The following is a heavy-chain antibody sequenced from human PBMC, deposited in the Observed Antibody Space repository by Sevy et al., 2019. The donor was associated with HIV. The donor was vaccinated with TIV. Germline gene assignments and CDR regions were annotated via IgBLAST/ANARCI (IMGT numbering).Heavy chain of an antibody. CDR3: TTARIVVVPAASPLGSPQTDDGMDV. Sequence: GESLKISCAASGFTFSNAWMSWVRQAPGKGLEWVGRIKSKTDGGTTDYAAPVKGRFTISRDDSKNTLYLQMNSLKTKDRAVYYCTTARIVVVPAASPLGSPQTDDGMDVWGQGTTVTVSS. J-gene: IGHJ6*02. CDR2: IKSKTDGGTT. CDR1: GFTFSNAW. V-gene: IGHV3-15*01. D-gene: IGHD2-2*01.